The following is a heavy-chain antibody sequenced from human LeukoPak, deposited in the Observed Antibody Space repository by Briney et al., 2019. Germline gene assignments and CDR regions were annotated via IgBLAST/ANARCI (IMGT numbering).Heavy chain of an antibody. CDR1: GFTFSNYW. Sequence: GGSLRLSCAASGFTFSNYWMHWVRQAPGKGLVWVSRINSDGSSTSYADSVKGRFTISRDNAKNTQYLQMNSLRAEDTAVYYCARSARSSGWFDYWGQGTLVTVSS. CDR3: ARSARSSGWFDY. V-gene: IGHV3-74*01. CDR2: INSDGSST. J-gene: IGHJ4*02. D-gene: IGHD6-19*01.